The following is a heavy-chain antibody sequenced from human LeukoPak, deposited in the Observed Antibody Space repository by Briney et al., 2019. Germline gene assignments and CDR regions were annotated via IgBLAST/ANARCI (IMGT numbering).Heavy chain of an antibody. CDR3: AKVSGGYDFDY. J-gene: IGHJ4*02. V-gene: IGHV3-48*03. CDR1: GFTFSTYE. D-gene: IGHD2-15*01. CDR2: ISSSGSIK. Sequence: GGSLRLSCAASGFTFSTYEMSWVRQAPGKGLEWVSYISSSGSIKNYADSVKGRFTISRDNAKNSLYLQMNSLRAEDTAVYYCAKVSGGYDFDYWGQGTLVTVSS.